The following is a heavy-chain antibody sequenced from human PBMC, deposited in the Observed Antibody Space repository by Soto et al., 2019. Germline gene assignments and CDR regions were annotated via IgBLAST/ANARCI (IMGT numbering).Heavy chain of an antibody. CDR1: GLSLSTTGVG. CDR2: IYWDDDK. CDR3: VQSRCGGDCLQSYSSHSYYGLDV. J-gene: IGHJ6*02. D-gene: IGHD2-21*02. Sequence: QITLKASGPTLVKPTQTLTLTCTFSGLSLSTTGVGVCWIRQPPGKALEWLALIYWDDDKRYSPSLKSTLTITKDTSKNQVVLTMTNMDPVDTATYYCVQSRCGGDCLQSYSSHSYYGLDVWGQGTTVTVSS. V-gene: IGHV2-5*02.